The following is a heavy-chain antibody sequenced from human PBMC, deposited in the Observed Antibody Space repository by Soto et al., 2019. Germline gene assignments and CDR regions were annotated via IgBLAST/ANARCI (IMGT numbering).Heavy chain of an antibody. CDR1: GFTFSSYA. D-gene: IGHD5-18*01. V-gene: IGHV3-30-3*01. CDR2: ISYDGSNK. CDR3: ARDPLWGTAMVLWYFDL. J-gene: IGHJ2*01. Sequence: GGSLRLSCAASGFTFSSYAMHWVRQAPGKGLEWVAVISYDGSNKYYADSVKGRFTISRDNSKNTLYLQMNSLRAGDTAVYYCARDPLWGTAMVLWYFDLWGRGTLVTVSS.